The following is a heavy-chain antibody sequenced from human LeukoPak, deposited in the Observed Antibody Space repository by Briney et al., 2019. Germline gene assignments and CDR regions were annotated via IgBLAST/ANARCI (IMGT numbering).Heavy chain of an antibody. D-gene: IGHD6-13*01. J-gene: IGHJ5*02. CDR2: INPNSGGT. CDR1: GYTFTGYY. V-gene: IGHV1-2*02. Sequence: ASVKVSCKASGYTFTGYYMHWVRQAPGQGLEWMGWINPNSGGTNYAQKFQGRVTMTRDTSISTAYMELSGLRSDDTAVYYCARDGYSSSWYTEGNWFDPWGQGTLVTVSS. CDR3: ARDGYSSSWYTEGNWFDP.